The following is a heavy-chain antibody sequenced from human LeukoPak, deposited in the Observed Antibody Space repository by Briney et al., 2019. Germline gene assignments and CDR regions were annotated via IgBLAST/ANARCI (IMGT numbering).Heavy chain of an antibody. Sequence: GGSLRLSCAASGLTFSSYGMSWVRQAPGKGLEWVSGITGSGGSTYYADSVKGRFTISRDNSKNTVYLQMSSLRAEDTAIYYCARDERLLSFLKWGQGTLVTVSS. CDR2: ITGSGGST. V-gene: IGHV3-23*01. D-gene: IGHD3-3*01. CDR1: GLTFSSYG. J-gene: IGHJ4*02. CDR3: ARDERLLSFLK.